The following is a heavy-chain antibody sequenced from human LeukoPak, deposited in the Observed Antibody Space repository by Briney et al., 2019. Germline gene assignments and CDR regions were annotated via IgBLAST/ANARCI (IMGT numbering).Heavy chain of an antibody. Sequence: TGGSLRLSCAASGFTFSSYGMHWVRQAPGKGLEWVAFIRYDGSNKYYADSVKGRFTISRDNSKNTLYLQMNSLRAEDTAVYYCAKDGTSDYEDYFDYWGQGTLVTVSS. CDR1: GFTFSSYG. D-gene: IGHD4-17*01. CDR3: AKDGTSDYEDYFDY. CDR2: IRYDGSNK. J-gene: IGHJ4*02. V-gene: IGHV3-30*02.